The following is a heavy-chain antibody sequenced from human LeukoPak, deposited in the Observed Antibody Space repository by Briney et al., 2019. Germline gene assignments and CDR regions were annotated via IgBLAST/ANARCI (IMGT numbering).Heavy chain of an antibody. D-gene: IGHD2-2*01. J-gene: IGHJ4*02. Sequence: SETLSLTCSVSGGSISRTSYYWDWIRQPPGKGLEGVGRIYYSGSTYYNPSLKSRVTMSVDTSKNQFSLKLSSVTEADRAVSYCTAVISHCSSSSCYDYWGQGTLVTVSS. CDR3: TAVISHCSSSSCYDY. V-gene: IGHV4-39*01. CDR1: GGSISRTSYY. CDR2: IYYSGST.